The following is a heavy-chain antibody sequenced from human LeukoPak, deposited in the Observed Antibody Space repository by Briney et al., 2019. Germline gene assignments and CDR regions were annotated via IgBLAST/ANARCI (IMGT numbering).Heavy chain of an antibody. D-gene: IGHD5-12*01. CDR1: GFTVSSNY. CDR3: AKRPGMDIVATTSEFDY. V-gene: IGHV3-23*01. J-gene: IGHJ4*02. Sequence: PGGSLRLSCAASGFTVSSNYMIWVRQAPGEGLEWFSAISGSGGSTYYADSVKGRFTISRDNSKNTLYLQMNSLRAEDTAVYYCAKRPGMDIVATTSEFDYWGQGTLVTVSS. CDR2: ISGSGGST.